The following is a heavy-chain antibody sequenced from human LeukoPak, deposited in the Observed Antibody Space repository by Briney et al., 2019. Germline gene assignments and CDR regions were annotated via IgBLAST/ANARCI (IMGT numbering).Heavy chain of an antibody. V-gene: IGHV3-33*01. Sequence: GGSLRLSCAASGFTFSSYGMHWVRQAPGKGLEWMAVIRYDGSNKYYADSVKGRFTISRDNSKNTLYLQMNSLRAEDTAVYYCARAEGSGSYSPYFDYWGQGTLVTVSS. CDR2: IRYDGSNK. D-gene: IGHD3-10*01. CDR1: GFTFSSYG. CDR3: ARAEGSGSYSPYFDY. J-gene: IGHJ4*02.